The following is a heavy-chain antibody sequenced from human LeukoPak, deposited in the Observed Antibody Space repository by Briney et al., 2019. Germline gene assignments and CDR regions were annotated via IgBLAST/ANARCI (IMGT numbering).Heavy chain of an antibody. D-gene: IGHD6-13*01. CDR1: GFTLRSYA. CDR2: ISGSGGST. V-gene: IGHV3-23*01. CDR3: AKEFEAAAGTYFDY. Sequence: GGSLRLSCAASGFTLRSYAMSWVRQAPGKGLERVSDISGSGGSTYYADSVKGRFTISRDNSKNTLYLQMNSLRAEDTAVYYCAKEFEAAAGTYFDYWGQGTLVTVSS. J-gene: IGHJ4*02.